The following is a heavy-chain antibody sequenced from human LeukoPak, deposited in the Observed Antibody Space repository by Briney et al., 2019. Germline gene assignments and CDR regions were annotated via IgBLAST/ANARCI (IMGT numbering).Heavy chain of an antibody. CDR1: GGSISSYY. Sequence: SETLSLTCTVSGGSISSYYWSWIRQPPGKGLEWIGYIYYSGSTNYDPSLKSRVTISVDTSKNQFSLKLSSVTAADTAVYYCARDIAVASYWYFDRWGRGTLVTVSS. V-gene: IGHV4-59*01. D-gene: IGHD6-19*01. CDR3: ARDIAVASYWYFDR. J-gene: IGHJ2*01. CDR2: IYYSGST.